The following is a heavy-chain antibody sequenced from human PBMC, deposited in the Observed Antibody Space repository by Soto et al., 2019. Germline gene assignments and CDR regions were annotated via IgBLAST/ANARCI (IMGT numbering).Heavy chain of an antibody. J-gene: IGHJ6*02. Sequence: QVQLQESGPGLVKPSQTLSLTCTVSGGSISSGGYYWSWIRQHPGKGLEWIGYIYYSGSTYYNPSLKSRVTISVDTSKNQFSLKLSSVTAADTAVHYCARDSRGYSYGSYGMDVWGQGTTVTVSS. D-gene: IGHD5-18*01. V-gene: IGHV4-31*03. CDR3: ARDSRGYSYGSYGMDV. CDR1: GGSISSGGYY. CDR2: IYYSGST.